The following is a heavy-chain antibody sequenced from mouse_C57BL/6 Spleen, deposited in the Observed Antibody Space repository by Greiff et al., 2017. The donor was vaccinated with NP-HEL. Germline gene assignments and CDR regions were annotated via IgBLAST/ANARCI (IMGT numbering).Heavy chain of an antibody. CDR3: ARAVSSGVDY. V-gene: IGHV1-64*01. D-gene: IGHD3-2*02. CDR2: IHPNSGST. CDR1: GYTFTSYW. Sequence: QVQLQQPGAELVKPGASVKLSCKASGYTFTSYWMHWVKQRPGQGLEWIGMIHPNSGSTNYNEKFKSKATLTVDKSSSSAYMQLSSLTSEDSAVYYSARAVSSGVDYRGQGTTLTVSS. J-gene: IGHJ2*01.